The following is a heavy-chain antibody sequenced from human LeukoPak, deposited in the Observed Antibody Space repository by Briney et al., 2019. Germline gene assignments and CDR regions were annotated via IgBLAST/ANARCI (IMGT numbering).Heavy chain of an antibody. J-gene: IGHJ4*02. CDR2: ISSTGTYI. Sequence: GGSLRLSCAAFGFTFSSHSMNWVRQAPGKGLEWVSSISSTGTYIYYADSMKGRFTISRDNAKNSLYLQMNSLRAEDTAVYYCAKTLSGYSSSTTDYWGQGTLVTVSS. D-gene: IGHD6-13*01. CDR3: AKTLSGYSSSTTDY. V-gene: IGHV3-21*01. CDR1: GFTFSSHS.